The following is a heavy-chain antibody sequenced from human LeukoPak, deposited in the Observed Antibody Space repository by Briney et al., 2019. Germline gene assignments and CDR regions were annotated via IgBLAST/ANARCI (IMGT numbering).Heavy chain of an antibody. CDR1: GGSFSGYY. J-gene: IGHJ4*02. CDR2: INHSGST. Sequence: PETLSLTCAVYGGSFSGYYWSWIRQPPGKGLEWIGEINHSGSTNYNPSLKSRVTISVDTSKNQFSLKLSSVTAADTAVYYCARTLYIVATIWFDYWGQGTLVTVSS. CDR3: ARTLYIVATIWFDY. D-gene: IGHD5-12*01. V-gene: IGHV4-34*01.